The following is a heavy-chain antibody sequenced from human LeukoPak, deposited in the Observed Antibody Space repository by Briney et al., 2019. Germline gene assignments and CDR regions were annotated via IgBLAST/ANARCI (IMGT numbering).Heavy chain of an antibody. CDR1: GFTFSSYG. D-gene: IGHD3-22*01. CDR2: ISYDGSNK. CDR3: AKGNYDSSGYYYELFDY. V-gene: IGHV3-30*18. Sequence: GSLRLSCAASGFTFSSYGMHWVRQAPGKGLEWVAVISYDGSNKYYADSVKGRFTISRDNSKNTLYLQMNSLRAEDTAVYYCAKGNYDSSGYYYELFDYWGQGTLVTVSS. J-gene: IGHJ4*02.